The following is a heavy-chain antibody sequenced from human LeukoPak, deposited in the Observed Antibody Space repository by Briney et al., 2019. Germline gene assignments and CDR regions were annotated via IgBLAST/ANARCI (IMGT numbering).Heavy chain of an antibody. CDR2: ISSNGGST. CDR3: VKEVSGTTTGGLYYFDY. J-gene: IGHJ4*02. CDR1: GFTFSSYA. V-gene: IGHV3-64D*06. D-gene: IGHD1-14*01. Sequence: GGSLRLSCSASGFTFSSYAMHWVRQAPGKGLEYVSAISSNGGSTYYADSVKGRFTISRDNSKNTLYLQMSSLRAEDTAVHYCVKEVSGTTTGGLYYFDYWGQGTLVTVSS.